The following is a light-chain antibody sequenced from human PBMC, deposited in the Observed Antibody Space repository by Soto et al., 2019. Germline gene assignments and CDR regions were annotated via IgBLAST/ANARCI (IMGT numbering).Light chain of an antibody. CDR2: EAS. CDR1: QSINW. V-gene: IGKV1-5*03. J-gene: IGKJ1*01. CDR3: QHYDTSSPMWT. Sequence: DIQLAQSPSTLSASVGDRITITCRATQSINWLAWYQQKPRKAPKLLIFEASRLESGVPSRFSGSGSGTEFNLTISILQPDDFGTYYCQHYDTSSPMWTFSQGTKVDVK.